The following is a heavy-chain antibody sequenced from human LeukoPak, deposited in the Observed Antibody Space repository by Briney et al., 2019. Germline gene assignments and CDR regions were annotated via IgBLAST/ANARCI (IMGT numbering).Heavy chain of an antibody. CDR2: IIPIFDTA. D-gene: IGHD3-22*01. J-gene: IGHJ4*02. CDR3: ARASYYYDSSVYYSGVDFDY. V-gene: IGHV1-69*05. CDR1: GGTFSSYA. Sequence: ASVKVSCKASGGTFSSYAISWVRQAPGQGLEWMGGIIPIFDTANYAQKFQRRVTITTDESTSTAYMELSRPTSEDTAVYYCARASYYYDSSVYYSGVDFDYWGKGTLVTVSS.